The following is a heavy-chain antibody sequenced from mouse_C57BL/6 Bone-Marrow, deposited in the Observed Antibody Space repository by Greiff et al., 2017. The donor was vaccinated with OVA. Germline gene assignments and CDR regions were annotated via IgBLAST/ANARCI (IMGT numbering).Heavy chain of an antibody. D-gene: IGHD1-1*01. CDR2: IDPSDSET. V-gene: IGHV1-52*01. CDR3: SLYYGSSTGGYFDY. Sequence: QVQLQQPGAELVRPGSSVKLSCKASGYTFTSYWMHWVKQRPIQGLEWIGNIDPSDSETHYNQKFKDKATLTVDKSSSTAYMQLSSLTSEDSAVYYCSLYYGSSTGGYFDYWGQGTTLTVSS. CDR1: GYTFTSYW. J-gene: IGHJ2*01.